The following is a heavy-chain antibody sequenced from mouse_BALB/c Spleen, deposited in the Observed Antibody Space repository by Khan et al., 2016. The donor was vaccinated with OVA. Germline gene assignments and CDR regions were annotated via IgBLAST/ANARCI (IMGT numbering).Heavy chain of an antibody. CDR3: TRGGCGGFAY. CDR2: INPGSGGT. J-gene: IGHJ3*01. CDR1: GYAFTNYL. Sequence: QVQLKQSGAELVRPGTSVKVSCKASGYAFTNYLIEWIKQRPGKGLEWIVVINPGSGGTNYNEKFKGKATLTAALSSSTAYMHLSSLTSDVSAVKFCTRGGCGGFAYWGQGTLVTVSA. V-gene: IGHV1-54*01.